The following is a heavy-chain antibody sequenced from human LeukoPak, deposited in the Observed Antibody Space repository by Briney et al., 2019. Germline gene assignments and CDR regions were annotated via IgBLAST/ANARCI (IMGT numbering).Heavy chain of an antibody. CDR1: GYTFTSYA. J-gene: IGHJ5*02. CDR3: ARGDGDSDSNGVLMGWFDP. V-gene: IGHV1-46*01. D-gene: IGHD3-22*01. CDR2: IDPSGGST. Sequence: ASVKVSCKASGYTFTSYAFSWVRQAPGQGLEWMGVIDPSGGSTSYAQRFQDRVTMTSDTSTSTVYMELSSLRSEDTAVYYCARGDGDSDSNGVLMGWFDPWGQGTLVTVSS.